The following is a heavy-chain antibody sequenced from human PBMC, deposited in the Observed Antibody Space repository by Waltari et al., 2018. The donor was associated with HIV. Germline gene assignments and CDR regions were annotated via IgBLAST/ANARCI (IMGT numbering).Heavy chain of an antibody. Sequence: EVQLLESGGGLVQPGGSLRLSCTASGFMFRSYWLTWVRQAPGKGLEWVATISGSGSGTYYADSVKGRFIVSRDNSNNMLYLQMDGLRVEDTAVYYCARDHPGDYYTYHGLDFWGQGTTVTVSS. D-gene: IGHD7-27*01. CDR1: GFMFRSYW. CDR3: ARDHPGDYYTYHGLDF. V-gene: IGHV3-23*01. CDR2: ISGSGSGT. J-gene: IGHJ6*02.